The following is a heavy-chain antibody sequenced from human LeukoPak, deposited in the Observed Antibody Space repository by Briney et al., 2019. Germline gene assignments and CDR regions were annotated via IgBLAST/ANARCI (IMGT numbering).Heavy chain of an antibody. CDR3: ARYRWNDEVYAFDI. CDR1: GGSISSGSYY. Sequence: SQTLSLTCTVSGGSISSGSYYWSWIRQPAGKGLEWIGHIYTSGSTNYNPSLKSRVTISVDTSRDQFSLNLSSVAAADTAVYYCARYRWNDEVYAFDIWRQATMVTVSS. J-gene: IGHJ3*02. V-gene: IGHV4-61*09. D-gene: IGHD1-20*01. CDR2: IYTSGST.